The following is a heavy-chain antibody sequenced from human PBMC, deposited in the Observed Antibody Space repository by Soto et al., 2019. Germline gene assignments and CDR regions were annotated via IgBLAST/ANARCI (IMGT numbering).Heavy chain of an antibody. Sequence: PSETLSLTCTVSGGSISSYYWSWIRQPPGKGLEWIGYIYYSGSTNYNPSLKSRVTISVDTSKNQFSLKLSSVTAADTAVYYCARAFTYYYDSSGYSPDAFDIWGQGTMVTV. D-gene: IGHD3-22*01. CDR1: GGSISSYY. V-gene: IGHV4-59*01. CDR2: IYYSGST. J-gene: IGHJ3*02. CDR3: ARAFTYYYDSSGYSPDAFDI.